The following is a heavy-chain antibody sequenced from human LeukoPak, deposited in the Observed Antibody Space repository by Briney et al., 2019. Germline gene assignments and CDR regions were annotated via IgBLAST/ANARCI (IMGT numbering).Heavy chain of an antibody. CDR2: IYWNDDK. Sequence: SGPTLVNPTQTPTLTCTFSGFSLSTSGVGVSWIRQPPGKALEWLALIYWNDDKRYSPSLKSRLTITKDTSKNQVVLTMTNMDPVDTATYYCAHAGDSSGPADAFDIWGQGTMVTVSS. J-gene: IGHJ3*02. D-gene: IGHD3-22*01. CDR1: GFSLSTSGVG. V-gene: IGHV2-5*01. CDR3: AHAGDSSGPADAFDI.